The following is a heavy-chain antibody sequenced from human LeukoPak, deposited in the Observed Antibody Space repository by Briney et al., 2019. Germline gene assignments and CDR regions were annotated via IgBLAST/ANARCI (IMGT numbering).Heavy chain of an antibody. CDR1: GFTFSSYG. CDR2: IRYDGSNK. V-gene: IGHV3-30*02. J-gene: IGHJ4*02. D-gene: IGHD3-22*01. CDR3: AKVRRYDSSGYYFDY. Sequence: PGGSLRLSCAASGFTFSSYGMHWVRQAPGKGLEWVAFIRYDGSNKYYADSVKGRFTISRDNSKNTLYLQMNSLRAEDTAVYYCAKVRRYDSSGYYFDYWGQGTLVTVSS.